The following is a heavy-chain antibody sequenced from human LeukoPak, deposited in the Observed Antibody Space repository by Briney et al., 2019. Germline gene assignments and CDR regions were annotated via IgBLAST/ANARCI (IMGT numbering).Heavy chain of an antibody. D-gene: IGHD5-18*01. J-gene: IGHJ4*02. V-gene: IGHV3-11*04. CDR1: GFTFSDYY. Sequence: GGSLRLSCAASGFTFSDYYMSWIRQAPGKGLEWVSYISSSAGSIYYADSVKGRFTISRDNAKNSLYLQMNSLRADDTAVYYCARDPSRLWLVDYWGQGTLVTVSS. CDR3: ARDPSRLWLVDY. CDR2: ISSSAGSI.